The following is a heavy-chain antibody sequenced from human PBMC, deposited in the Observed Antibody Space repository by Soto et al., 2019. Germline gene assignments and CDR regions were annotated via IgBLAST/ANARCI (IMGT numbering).Heavy chain of an antibody. CDR3: ARVRLIVYDFWSGEYYYGMDV. J-gene: IGHJ6*02. CDR1: GDSVSSNSAA. V-gene: IGHV6-1*01. D-gene: IGHD3-3*01. CDR2: TYYRSKWYN. Sequence: SQTLSLTCAISGDSVSSNSAAWNWIRQSPSRGLEWLGRTYYRSKWYNDYAVSVKSRITINPDTSKNQFSLQLNSVTPEDTAVYYCARVRLIVYDFWSGEYYYGMDVWGQGTTVTVSS.